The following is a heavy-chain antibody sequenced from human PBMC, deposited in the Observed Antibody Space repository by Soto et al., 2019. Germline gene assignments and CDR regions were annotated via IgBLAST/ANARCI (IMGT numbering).Heavy chain of an antibody. Sequence: GGSLRLSCAASGFSFGTYAMHWFRQAPGKGLEWMALIWYDGSRKWYADSVKGRFTISRDNSKNTLYLQLSSLRVEDTAVYFCAREKGGYSDGPIDYWGQGTVVTVSS. J-gene: IGHJ4*02. D-gene: IGHD5-18*01. V-gene: IGHV3-33*01. CDR2: IWYDGSRK. CDR3: AREKGGYSDGPIDY. CDR1: GFSFGTYA.